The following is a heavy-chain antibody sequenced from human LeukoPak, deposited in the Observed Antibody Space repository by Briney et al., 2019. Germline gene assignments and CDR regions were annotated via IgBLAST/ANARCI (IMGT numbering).Heavy chain of an antibody. V-gene: IGHV3-30*18. D-gene: IGHD4-11*01. J-gene: IGHJ4*02. CDR2: ISYDGSNK. CDR3: VKDPLTTVTNFYFDY. CDR1: GFTFSSYG. Sequence: GGSLRLSCAASGFTFSSYGMHWVRQAPGKGLEWVAVISYDGSNKYYADSVKGRFTISRDNSKNTLYLQMNSLRAEDTAVYYCVKDPLTTVTNFYFDYWGQGTLVTVSS.